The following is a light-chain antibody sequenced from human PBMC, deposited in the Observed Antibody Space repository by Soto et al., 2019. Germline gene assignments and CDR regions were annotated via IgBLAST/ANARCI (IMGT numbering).Light chain of an antibody. V-gene: IGKV3-20*01. CDR3: QQYGDSRT. J-gene: IGKJ1*01. CDR2: GAS. CDR1: QSVSSRF. Sequence: EIVLTQSPGTLSLSPGERATLSCRASQSVSSRFLAWYQQKPGQAPRLLIYGASSRATGIPDRFSGSGSGTDSTLTISRLEPEDFALYYCQQYGDSRTFGQGTKVDIK.